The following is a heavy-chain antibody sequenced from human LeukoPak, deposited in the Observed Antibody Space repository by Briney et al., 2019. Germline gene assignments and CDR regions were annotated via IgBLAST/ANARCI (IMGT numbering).Heavy chain of an antibody. CDR3: ARDLVFDSLGPDAFHI. D-gene: IGHD3-9*01. CDR1: GYTFTDYC. J-gene: IGHJ3*02. CDR2: INPNSGGT. V-gene: IGHV1-2*02. Sequence: GASVKVSCKASGYTFTDYCMHWVRQAPGQGLEWMGWINPNSGGTNYAQKFQGRVTMTRDTSISTAYMELSRLRSDDTAVYYCARDLVFDSLGPDAFHIWGQGTMVTVSS.